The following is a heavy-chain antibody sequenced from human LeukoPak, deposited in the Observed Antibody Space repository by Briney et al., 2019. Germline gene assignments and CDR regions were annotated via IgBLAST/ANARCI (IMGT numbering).Heavy chain of an antibody. Sequence: SETLSVTCAVYGGSFSGYYWSWIRQPPGKGLEWIGEINHRGSTNYNPSLKSRVTISVDTSKNQFSLKLSSVTAADTAVYYCARVSGRWLQTRYYFDYWGQGTLVTVSS. J-gene: IGHJ4*02. CDR3: ARVSGRWLQTRYYFDY. CDR1: GGSFSGYY. D-gene: IGHD5-24*01. CDR2: INHRGST. V-gene: IGHV4-34*01.